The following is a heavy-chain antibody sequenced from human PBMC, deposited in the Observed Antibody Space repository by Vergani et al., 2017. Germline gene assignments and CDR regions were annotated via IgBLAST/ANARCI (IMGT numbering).Heavy chain of an antibody. CDR3: TREEGAQLVPRGMSEFDY. J-gene: IGHJ4*02. CDR2: ISAYNGNT. D-gene: IGHD6-13*01. V-gene: IGHV1-18*01. CDR1: GYTFTSYG. Sequence: QVQLVQSGAEVKKPGASVKVSCKASGYTFTSYGISWVRQAPGQGLEWMGWISAYNGNTNYAQKLQGRVTMTTDTSTSTAYMELRSLRSDDTAVYYCTREEGAQLVPRGMSEFDYWGQGTLVTVSS.